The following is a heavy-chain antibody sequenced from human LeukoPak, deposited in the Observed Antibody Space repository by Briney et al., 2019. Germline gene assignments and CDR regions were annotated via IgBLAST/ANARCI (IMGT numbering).Heavy chain of an antibody. Sequence: GGSLRLSCAASGFTFSSYAMHWVRKAPGKVLEYVSAISSNGGSTYYANSVKGRFPITRDNSKNTLYLQMGSLRAEDMAVYYCARECYYYGMDVWGQGTTVTVSS. CDR1: GFTFSSYA. CDR3: ARECYYYGMDV. V-gene: IGHV3-64*01. J-gene: IGHJ6*02. CDR2: ISSNGGST.